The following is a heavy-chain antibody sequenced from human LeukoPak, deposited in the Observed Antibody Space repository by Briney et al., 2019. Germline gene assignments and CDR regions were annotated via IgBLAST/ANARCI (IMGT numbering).Heavy chain of an antibody. D-gene: IGHD2-21*01. V-gene: IGHV3-7*01. CDR1: GFPFSYW. J-gene: IGHJ4*02. Sequence: GGSLRLSCAASGFPFSYWMTWVGQAPGKGLEWVANIKHDGSEKNYVDSVKGRLTISRDNTKNSLYLQMNSLRAEDTAVYYCARNRRCCGEDYWGQGTQVTVSS. CDR2: IKHDGSEK. CDR3: ARNRRCCGEDY.